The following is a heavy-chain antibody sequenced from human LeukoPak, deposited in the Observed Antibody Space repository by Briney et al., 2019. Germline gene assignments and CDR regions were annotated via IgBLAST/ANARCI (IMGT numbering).Heavy chain of an antibody. J-gene: IGHJ4*02. CDR3: ARARELRYFDWLGEALDY. D-gene: IGHD3-9*01. CDR2: ISSSSSYI. CDR1: GFTFSSYS. V-gene: IGHV3-21*01. Sequence: PGGSLRLSCAASGFTFSSYSMNWVRQAPGQELKAVSSISSSSSYIYYADSVKGRFTISRDNAKHSLYLQMNSLRAEDTAVYYCARARELRYFDWLGEALDYWGQGTLVTVSS.